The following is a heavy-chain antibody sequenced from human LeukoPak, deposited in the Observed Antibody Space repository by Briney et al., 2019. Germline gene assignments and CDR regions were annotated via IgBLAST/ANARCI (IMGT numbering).Heavy chain of an antibody. V-gene: IGHV3-23*01. CDR3: AKVSSAYYYDSSGSPLFDY. J-gene: IGHJ4*02. CDR2: ISGSGGST. D-gene: IGHD3-22*01. CDR1: GFTFSSYA. Sequence: GGSLRLSCAASGFTFSSYAMSWVRQAPGKGLEWVSAISGSGGSTYYADSVKGRFTISRDNSKNTLYLQMNSLRAEDTAVYYCAKVSSAYYYDSSGSPLFDYWGQGTLVTVSS.